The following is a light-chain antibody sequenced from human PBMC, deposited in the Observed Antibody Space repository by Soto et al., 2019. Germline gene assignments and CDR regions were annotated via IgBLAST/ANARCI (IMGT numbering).Light chain of an antibody. CDR2: EVS. J-gene: IGLJ2*01. CDR3: SSYTSSSTPYVV. CDR1: SSDVGGYNF. Sequence: QSALTQPASVSGAPGQSVTISCTGTSSDVGGYNFVSWYQQHPGKAPKLVIYEVSNRPSGFSNRFSGSKSGNTASLTISGLQPDDEADYYCSSYTSSSTPYVVFGGGTKLTVL. V-gene: IGLV2-14*01.